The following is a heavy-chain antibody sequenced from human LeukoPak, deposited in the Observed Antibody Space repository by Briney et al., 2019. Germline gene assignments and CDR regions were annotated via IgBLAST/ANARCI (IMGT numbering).Heavy chain of an antibody. V-gene: IGHV4-38-2*02. CDR2: IYHSGST. Sequence: PSETLSLTCTVSGYSISSGYYWGWIRQPPGKGREWIGSIYHSGSTYYNPSLQSRVTISVHTSKNQFSLKLSSVTAADTAVYYCARGRGYCSGGSCSYYYGMDVWGQGTTVTVSS. CDR3: ARGRGYCSGGSCSYYYGMDV. CDR1: GYSISSGYY. D-gene: IGHD2-15*01. J-gene: IGHJ6*02.